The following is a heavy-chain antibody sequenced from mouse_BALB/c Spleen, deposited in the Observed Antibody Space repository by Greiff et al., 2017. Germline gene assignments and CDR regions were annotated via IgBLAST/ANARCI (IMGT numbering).Heavy chain of an antibody. CDR3: ARCGNYVGWFAY. CDR1: DYSITSDYA. CDR2: ISYSGST. Sequence: EVQLQESGPGLVKPSQSLSLTCTVTDYSITSDYAWNWIRQFPGNKLEWMGYISYSGSTSYNPSLKSRISITRDTSKNQFFLQLNSVTTEDTATYYCARCGNYVGWFAYWGQGTLVTVSA. D-gene: IGHD2-1*01. J-gene: IGHJ3*01. V-gene: IGHV3-2*02.